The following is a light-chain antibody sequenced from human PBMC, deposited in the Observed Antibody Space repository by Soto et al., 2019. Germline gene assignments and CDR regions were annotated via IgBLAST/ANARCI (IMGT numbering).Light chain of an antibody. V-gene: IGLV2-14*01. CDR3: TSYSSSSPVL. CDR1: SSDVGAYNY. Sequence: QSALTQPASVSGSLGQSITISCTGTSSDVGAYNYVSWYQQHPDKAPKLLIFEVTNRPSGVSGRFSGSKSGITASLSISGLQPEVEADYYCTSYSSSSPVLFGGGTQLTVL. CDR2: EVT. J-gene: IGLJ2*01.